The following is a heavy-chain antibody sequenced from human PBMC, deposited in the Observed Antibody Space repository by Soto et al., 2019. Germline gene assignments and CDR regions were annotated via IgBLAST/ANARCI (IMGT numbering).Heavy chain of an antibody. CDR2: IWYDGSNK. D-gene: IGHD2-21*02. CDR1: GFTFSSYG. CDR3: ARDGLAYCGGDCYPHFDY. J-gene: IGHJ4*02. Sequence: QVQLVESVGGVVQPGRSLRLSCAASGFTFSSYGMHWVGQAPGKGLEWVAVIWYDGSNKYYADSVKGRFTISRDNSKNTLYLQMNSLRAEDTAVYYCARDGLAYCGGDCYPHFDYWGQGTLVTVSS. V-gene: IGHV3-33*01.